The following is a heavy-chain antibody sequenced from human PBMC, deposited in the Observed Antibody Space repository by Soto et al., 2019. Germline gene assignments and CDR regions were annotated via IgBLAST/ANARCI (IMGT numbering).Heavy chain of an antibody. CDR2: IYYTGSP. Sequence: SETMSLTCSVSGGSIGGSGYYWGWVRQPPGKGLDWIGNIYYTGSPYYNPSLKSRVTISVDTSKNQFSLKLSSVTAADTAVYYCARDKITGLFDYWGQGTLVTVS. CDR1: GGSIGGSGYY. CDR3: ARDKITGLFDY. V-gene: IGHV4-39*02. J-gene: IGHJ4*02. D-gene: IGHD2-8*02.